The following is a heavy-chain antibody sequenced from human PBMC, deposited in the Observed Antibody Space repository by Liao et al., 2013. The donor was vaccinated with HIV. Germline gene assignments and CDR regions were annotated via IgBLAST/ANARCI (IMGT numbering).Heavy chain of an antibody. J-gene: IGHJ4*02. CDR2: ISHSGST. D-gene: IGHD3-22*01. CDR1: GDSISSGDCY. Sequence: QVLLQGSGPGLVKPSQTLSLTCTVSGDSISSGDCYWSWIRQPPGKGLEWIGYISHSGSTYYKPSLKSRVTISVDRSKNQFSLKLSSVTAADTAVYYCARGTAPYDSSGYYYQNWAEGTLVTVSS. CDR3: ARGTAPYDSSGYYYQN. V-gene: IGHV4-30-2*01.